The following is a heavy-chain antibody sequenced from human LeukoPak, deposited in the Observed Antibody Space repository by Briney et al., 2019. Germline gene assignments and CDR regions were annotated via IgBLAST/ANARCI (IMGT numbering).Heavy chain of an antibody. Sequence: GASVKVSCRASGYTFTNYGISWVRQAPGQGLEWMGRISTYNGGTDYAQRFQGRLTMTTDTSTRTAYMELRSLRSDDTAVYYCARGGIGGSYLDYWGQGTLVTVSS. CDR1: GYTFTNYG. V-gene: IGHV1-18*01. D-gene: IGHD3-3*01. J-gene: IGHJ4*02. CDR3: ARGGIGGSYLDY. CDR2: ISTYNGGT.